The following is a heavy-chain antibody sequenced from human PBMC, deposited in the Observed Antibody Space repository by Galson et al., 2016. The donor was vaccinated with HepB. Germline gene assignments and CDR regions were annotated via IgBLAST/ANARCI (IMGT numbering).Heavy chain of an antibody. V-gene: IGHV3-21*01. J-gene: IGHJ2*01. D-gene: IGHD3-10*01. CDR2: ISNSNAFI. Sequence: SLRLSCAASGFNFNIYSMNWVRQAPGKGLEWVSSISNSNAFIYYADSVKGRFTISRDNAKNSPYLQMNNLRAEDTSVYYCVRGGNPFGGFGDGVYWYFDLWGRGTLVTVSA. CDR3: VRGGNPFGGFGDGVYWYFDL. CDR1: GFNFNIYS.